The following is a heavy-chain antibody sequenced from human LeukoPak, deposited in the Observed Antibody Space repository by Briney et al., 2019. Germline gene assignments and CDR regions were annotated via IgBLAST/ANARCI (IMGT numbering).Heavy chain of an antibody. CDR1: GGTFSSYA. CDR2: IIPILGIA. V-gene: IGHV1-69*04. D-gene: IGHD6-19*01. J-gene: IGHJ4*02. Sequence: SVKVSCKASGGTFSSYAISWVRQAPGQGLEWVGRIIPILGIANYAQKFQGRVTITADKSTSTAYMELSSLGSEDTAVYYCARGAAVAGTAIDWGQGTLVTVSS. CDR3: ARGAAVAGTAID.